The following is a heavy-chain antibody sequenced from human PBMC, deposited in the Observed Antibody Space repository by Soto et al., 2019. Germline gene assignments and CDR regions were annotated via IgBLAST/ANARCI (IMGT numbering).Heavy chain of an antibody. CDR3: ARESITGLDY. Sequence: PGGSLRLSCVASGFTFITSFMGWVRQAPGKGLEWVANINQDGGGTYYVDSVKSRLTINPDTSKNQFSLQLNSVTPEDTAVYYCARESITGLDYWGQGTLVTVSS. CDR1: GFTFITSF. CDR2: INQDGGGT. D-gene: IGHD3-10*01. J-gene: IGHJ4*02. V-gene: IGHV3-7*01.